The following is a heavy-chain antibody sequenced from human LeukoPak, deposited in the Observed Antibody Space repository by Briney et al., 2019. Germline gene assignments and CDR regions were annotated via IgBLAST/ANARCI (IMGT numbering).Heavy chain of an antibody. Sequence: SETLSLTCTASGGSISSYSWNWIRQPPGKGLEWIGYMYYSGSTNYNPSLKSRVTISVDTSKNQFSLKLSSVTTADTAVYYCARKVAGTWSFDYWGQGTLVTVSS. CDR3: ARKVAGTWSFDY. V-gene: IGHV4-59*01. D-gene: IGHD6-19*01. J-gene: IGHJ4*02. CDR2: MYYSGST. CDR1: GGSISSYS.